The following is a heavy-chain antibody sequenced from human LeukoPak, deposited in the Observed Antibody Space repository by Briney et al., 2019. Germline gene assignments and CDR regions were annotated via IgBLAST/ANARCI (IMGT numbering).Heavy chain of an antibody. CDR3: AKGGQITAYYFDY. V-gene: IGHV3-30*02. J-gene: IGHJ4*02. D-gene: IGHD3-16*01. CDR1: GFTFSSYG. Sequence: PGGSLRLSCAASGFTFSSYGMHWVRQAPGKGLEWVAFIRYDGSNKYYADSVKDRFTISRDNSKNTLYLQMNSLRAEDTAVYYCAKGGQITAYYFDYWGQGTLVTVSS. CDR2: IRYDGSNK.